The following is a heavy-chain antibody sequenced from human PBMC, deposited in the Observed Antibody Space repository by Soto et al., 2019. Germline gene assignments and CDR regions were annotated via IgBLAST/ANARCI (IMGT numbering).Heavy chain of an antibody. CDR1: GYSFTSYA. V-gene: IGHV1-3*01. Sequence: GASVKVSCKASGYSFTSYAIEWVRQAPGQRLEWMGWINAGNGNTKYSQNLQGRVTITRDTSASTVYMQLSSLRSEDTAVYYCAREHDSWSRYAFAIWGQGTMVTVSS. D-gene: IGHD3-3*01. J-gene: IGHJ3*02. CDR2: INAGNGNT. CDR3: AREHDSWSRYAFAI.